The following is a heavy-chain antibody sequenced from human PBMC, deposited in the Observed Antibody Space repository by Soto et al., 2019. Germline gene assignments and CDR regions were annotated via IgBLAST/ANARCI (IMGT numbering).Heavy chain of an antibody. CDR3: ATIGDYYDSSGYYYVEY. D-gene: IGHD3-22*01. J-gene: IGHJ4*01. V-gene: IGHV1-3*01. CDR1: GYTFTSYA. CDR2: INAGNGNT. Sequence: GASVKVSCKASGYTFTSYAMHWVRQAPGQRLEWMGWINAGNGNTKYSQKFQGRVTITRDKSASTAYMELSSLRSEDTAVYYCATIGDYYDSSGYYYVEYWGNG.